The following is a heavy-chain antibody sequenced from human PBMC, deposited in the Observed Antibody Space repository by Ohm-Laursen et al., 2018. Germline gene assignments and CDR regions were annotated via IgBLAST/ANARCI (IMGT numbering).Heavy chain of an antibody. D-gene: IGHD2-15*01. CDR2: IYNSGTT. Sequence: LETLSLTCTVSGGSISRYYWSWIRKSPGKGLEWIAYIYNSGTTNYNPSLKSRFTISVDTSKNQVFLKLSSVTAADTAVYYCARHYSGGSYPLDHWGQGTLVTVSS. J-gene: IGHJ4*02. CDR1: GGSISRYY. V-gene: IGHV4-59*08. CDR3: ARHYSGGSYPLDH.